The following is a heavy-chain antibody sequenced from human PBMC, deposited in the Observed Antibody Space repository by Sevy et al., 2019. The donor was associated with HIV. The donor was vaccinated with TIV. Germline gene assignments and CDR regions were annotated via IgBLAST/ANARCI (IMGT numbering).Heavy chain of an antibody. CDR1: GFTFSSYA. CDR3: ARGECGGVCYSRPYYYYGMDV. J-gene: IGHJ6*02. D-gene: IGHD2-21*02. V-gene: IGHV3-30-3*01. CDR2: ISYDGSNK. Sequence: GGSLRLSCAASGFTFSSYAMHWVRQAPGKGLEWVAVISYDGSNKYYEDSVKGRFTISRDNSKNTLYLQMNSLRDEDTSVYYCARGECGGVCYSRPYYYYGMDVWGQGTTVTVSS.